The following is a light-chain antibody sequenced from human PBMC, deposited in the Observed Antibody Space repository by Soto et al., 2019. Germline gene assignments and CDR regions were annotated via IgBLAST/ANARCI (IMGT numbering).Light chain of an antibody. CDR3: HRYNSVPLT. CDR2: GAS. J-gene: IGKJ4*01. CDR1: QSIGGW. Sequence: DIQMTQSPSTLSASVGDRVTITCRASQSIGGWLAWYQQKPGKAPKLLIYGASDLQSGVPSRFSGSGSGTDFTLTISSLQPEDFATYFCHRYNSVPLTFGGGTRVEIK. V-gene: IGKV1-5*01.